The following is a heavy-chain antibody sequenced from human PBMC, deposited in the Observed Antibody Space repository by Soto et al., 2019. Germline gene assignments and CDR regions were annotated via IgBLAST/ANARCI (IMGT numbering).Heavy chain of an antibody. J-gene: IGHJ4*02. CDR1: GFTFSNYA. Sequence: EVQLLESGGDLVQPGGSQRLSCAASGFTFSNYAMSWVRQAPGKGLEWVSNINDSGGRTYYADSVKGRFTISRDNSKNTVYVQMNSLRAEDTAGYYCAKGKGGSTYDFDCWGQGTLVTVSS. CDR2: INDSGGRT. V-gene: IGHV3-23*01. CDR3: AKGKGGSTYDFDC. D-gene: IGHD1-26*01.